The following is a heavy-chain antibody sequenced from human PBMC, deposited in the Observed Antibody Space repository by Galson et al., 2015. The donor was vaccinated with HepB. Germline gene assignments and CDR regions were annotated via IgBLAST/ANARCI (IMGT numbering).Heavy chain of an antibody. CDR2: ISYDGNNK. CDR3: ARDSYTGQAGWFFDY. D-gene: IGHD1-26*01. J-gene: IGHJ4*02. CDR1: GFTFTSYA. V-gene: IGHV3-30-3*01. Sequence: SLRLSCAASGFTFTSYAMHWVRQAPGKGLEWVAVISYDGNNKFYADSVKGRFTISRDNFQNTLYLQMNSLQMNGLGGEDTAVYYCARDSYTGQAGWFFDYWGQGTLVTVSS.